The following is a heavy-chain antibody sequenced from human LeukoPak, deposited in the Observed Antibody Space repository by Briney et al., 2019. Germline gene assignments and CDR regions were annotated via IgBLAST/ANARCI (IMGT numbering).Heavy chain of an antibody. D-gene: IGHD1-14*01. CDR2: IFPIFCTA. CDR3: ARGTPYYYYYYMDV. Sequence: ASVNVSCKACGGIFRKYAIRWVRQAPGRGLAWMGGIFPIFCTANFAQKFHGRVTITTDESTSTAYMELSSLRSEDTAVYYCARGTPYYYYYYMDVWGKGTTVTVSS. V-gene: IGHV1-69*05. J-gene: IGHJ6*03. CDR1: GGIFRKYA.